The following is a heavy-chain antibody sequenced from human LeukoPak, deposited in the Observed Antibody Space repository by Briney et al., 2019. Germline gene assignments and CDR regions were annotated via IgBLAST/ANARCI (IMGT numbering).Heavy chain of an antibody. Sequence: GESLKISCKGSGYSFTSYWIGWVRQMPGKGLEWMGIIYPGDSDTGYSPSFQGQVTISADKSISTAYLQWSSLKASDTAMYYCASLRIAARPKGAFDIWGQGTMVTVS. CDR3: ASLRIAARPKGAFDI. CDR2: IYPGDSDT. CDR1: GYSFTSYW. D-gene: IGHD6-6*01. J-gene: IGHJ3*02. V-gene: IGHV5-51*01.